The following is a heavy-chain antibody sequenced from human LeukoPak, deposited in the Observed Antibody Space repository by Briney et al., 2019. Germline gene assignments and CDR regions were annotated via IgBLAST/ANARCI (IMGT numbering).Heavy chain of an antibody. D-gene: IGHD3-3*01. V-gene: IGHV3-30-3*01. CDR1: GFTFSSYA. Sequence: PGGSLRLSCAASGFTFSSYAMHWVRQAPGKGLEWVAVISYVGSNKYYADSVKGRFTISRDNSKNTLYLQMNSLRAEDTAVYYCARPDQDYDFWSGEGYAFDIWGQGTMVTVSS. CDR3: ARPDQDYDFWSGEGYAFDI. CDR2: ISYVGSNK. J-gene: IGHJ3*02.